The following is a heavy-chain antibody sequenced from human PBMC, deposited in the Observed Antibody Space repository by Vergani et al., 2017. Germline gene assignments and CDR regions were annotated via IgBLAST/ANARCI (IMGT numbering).Heavy chain of an antibody. CDR2: IYSGGST. Sequence: EVQLVESGGGLVQPGGSLRLSCAASGFTVSSNYMSWVRQAPGKGLEWVSVIYSGGSTYYADSVKGRFTISRDNAKNSLYLQMNSLRAEDTAVYYCARETRIAAAGTRALDYWGQGTLVTVSS. J-gene: IGHJ4*02. V-gene: IGHV3-66*01. CDR1: GFTVSSNY. CDR3: ARETRIAAAGTRALDY. D-gene: IGHD6-13*01.